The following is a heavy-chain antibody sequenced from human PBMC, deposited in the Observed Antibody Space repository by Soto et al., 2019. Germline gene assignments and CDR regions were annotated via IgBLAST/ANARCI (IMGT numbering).Heavy chain of an antibody. Sequence: PGGSLRLSCAVSGFTFSDHYMDWVRQAPGKGLEWVGRTRNKDHSYTTEYAASVKGRFTISRDDSKNSLHLQMNSLKTEDTAVYYCARSWLSGLGGMDVWGQGTTVTVSS. CDR2: TRNKDHSYTT. D-gene: IGHD3-22*01. V-gene: IGHV3-72*01. J-gene: IGHJ6*02. CDR1: GFTFSDHY. CDR3: ARSWLSGLGGMDV.